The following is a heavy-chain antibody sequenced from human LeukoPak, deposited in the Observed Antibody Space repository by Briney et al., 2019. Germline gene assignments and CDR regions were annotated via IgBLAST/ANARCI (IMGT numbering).Heavy chain of an antibody. CDR3: AHKARIGAQFDY. CDR1: GFSLRTSGVG. CDR2: VYWDDDK. V-gene: IGHV2-5*02. J-gene: IGHJ4*02. D-gene: IGHD6-25*01. Sequence: SGPTLLNPTRTLTLTCTFSGFSLRTSGVGVGWIRQPPGKALEWLSLVYWDDDKRYSPSLKSRLTITKDTSKKQVVLTMTNMDPVDTATYYCAHKARIGAQFDYWGQGTLVTVSS.